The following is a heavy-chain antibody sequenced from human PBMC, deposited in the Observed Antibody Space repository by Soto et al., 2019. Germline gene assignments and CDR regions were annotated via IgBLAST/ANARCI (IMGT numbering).Heavy chain of an antibody. CDR3: TRSIITTAGTDAFDL. CDR2: ISPSSGGT. J-gene: IGHJ3*01. V-gene: IGHV1-46*03. D-gene: IGHD6-13*01. CDR1: GYTFTSYY. Sequence: QVQLVQSGAEVKKPGASVRVSCKASGYTFTSYYIHWVRQAPGQGPEWMGMISPSSGGTDYAQKFQGRVTMTRDTSTSTVYMELSSRRSEDTAVYFCTRSIITTAGTDAFDLWGQGTLVTVSS.